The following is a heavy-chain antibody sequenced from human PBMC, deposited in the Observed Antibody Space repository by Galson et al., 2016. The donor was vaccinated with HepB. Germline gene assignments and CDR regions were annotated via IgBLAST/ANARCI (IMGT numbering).Heavy chain of an antibody. V-gene: IGHV4-39*07. CDR2: IYYTGTP. CDR1: GGSIGAPDYY. D-gene: IGHD3-10*01. J-gene: IGHJ6*02. CDR3: TKDPYYYGSGYGLDV. Sequence: ETLSLTCTVSGGSIGAPDYYWGWIRQSPQRGLEWIGNIYYTGTPYYNPSLKNRVTISMDTSTNQFFLKLTSVTAADTAIYYCTKDPYYYGSGYGLDVWGQGTTVTFSS.